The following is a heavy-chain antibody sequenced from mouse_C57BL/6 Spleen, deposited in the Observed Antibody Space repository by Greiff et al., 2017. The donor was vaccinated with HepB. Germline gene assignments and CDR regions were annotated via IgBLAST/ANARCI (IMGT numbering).Heavy chain of an antibody. CDR1: GYTFTSYW. Sequence: QVQLQQPGAELVRPGTSVKLSCKASGYTFTSYWMHWVKQRPGQGLEWIGVIDPSDSYTNYNQKFKGKATLTVDTSSSTAYMQLSSLTSEDSAVYYCARGPYDGYYHYYAMDYWGQGTSVTVSS. CDR3: ARGPYDGYYHYYAMDY. V-gene: IGHV1-59*01. J-gene: IGHJ4*01. D-gene: IGHD2-3*01. CDR2: IDPSDSYT.